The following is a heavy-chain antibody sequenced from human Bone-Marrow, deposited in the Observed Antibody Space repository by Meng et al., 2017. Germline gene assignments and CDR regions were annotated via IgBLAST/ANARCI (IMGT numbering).Heavy chain of an antibody. CDR2: IYYSGST. CDR3: ARVYYDSSGYRFHESHFDY. CDR1: GGSISSSSYY. J-gene: IGHJ4*02. D-gene: IGHD3-22*01. Sequence: SETLSLTCTVSGGSISSSSYYWGWIRQPPGKGLEWIGSIYYSGSTYYNPSLKSRVTISVDTSKNQFSLKLSSVTATDTAVYYCARVYYDSSGYRFHESHFDYWGQGTLVTVSS. V-gene: IGHV4-39*07.